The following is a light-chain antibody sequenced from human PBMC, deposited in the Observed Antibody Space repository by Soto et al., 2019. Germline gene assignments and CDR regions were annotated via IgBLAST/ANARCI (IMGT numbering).Light chain of an antibody. J-gene: IGKJ1*01. CDR2: AAS. CDR1: QGVYSH. Sequence: IVMTQSPATLSVSPGERATLSCRASQGVYSHLAWYQQKPGQAPRLLLYAASTRATGIPARFSGGGSGTDFTLTISSLQSEDFAVYSCQQYSEWPWTFGQGTKVEIK. V-gene: IGKV3-15*01. CDR3: QQYSEWPWT.